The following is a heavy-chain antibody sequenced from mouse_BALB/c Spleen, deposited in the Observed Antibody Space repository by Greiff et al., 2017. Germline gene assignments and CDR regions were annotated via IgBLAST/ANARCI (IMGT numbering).Heavy chain of an antibody. CDR1: GFSLTNSG. D-gene: IGHD1-2*01. Sequence: QVQLQQSGPGLVAPSQSLSITCTVSGFSLTNSGVHWVRQSPGKGLEWLGVIWGDGSTNYNSAFKSRLSISKDNSKSQVFLKMNSLQTDDTARYYCAKEENSLYYFDYWGQGTTLTVSS. CDR2: IWGDGST. J-gene: IGHJ2*01. CDR3: AKEENSLYYFDY. V-gene: IGHV2-6-6*01.